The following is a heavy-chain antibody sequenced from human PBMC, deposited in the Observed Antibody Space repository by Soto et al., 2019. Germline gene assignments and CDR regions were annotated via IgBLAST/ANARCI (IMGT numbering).Heavy chain of an antibody. J-gene: IGHJ6*02. Sequence: ASVKVSCKASGYTFTGYYMHWVRQAPGQGLEWMGWINPNSGGTNYAQKFQGWVTMTRDTSISTAYMELSRLRSDDTAVYYCATRVGAYSTNYYYGMDVWGQGTTVTVSS. CDR2: INPNSGGT. CDR1: GYTFTGYY. CDR3: ATRVGAYSTNYYYGMDV. D-gene: IGHD4-4*01. V-gene: IGHV1-2*04.